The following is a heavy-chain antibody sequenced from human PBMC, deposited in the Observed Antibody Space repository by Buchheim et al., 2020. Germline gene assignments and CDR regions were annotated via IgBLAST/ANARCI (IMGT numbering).Heavy chain of an antibody. CDR1: GFTFSNAW. V-gene: IGHV3-15*04. CDR3: TAKDTALAH. Sequence: EVQLVESGGGLVKPGGSLRLSCAASGFTFSNAWMSWVRQAPGKGLEWVGRIESETYGATTDYAAPVKGRFTISRDDSRNPVYLQMNSLRNEDTAVYYCTAKDTALAHWGQGT. J-gene: IGHJ4*02. CDR2: IESETYGATT. D-gene: IGHD5-18*01.